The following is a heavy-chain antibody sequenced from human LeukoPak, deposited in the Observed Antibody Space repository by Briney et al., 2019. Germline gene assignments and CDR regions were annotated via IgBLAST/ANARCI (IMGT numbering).Heavy chain of an antibody. CDR2: IYYSGST. D-gene: IGHD2-21*01. CDR1: GGSISSGDYY. Sequence: PSETLSLTCTVSGGSISSGDYYWSWIRQPPGKGLEWIGYIYYSGSTYYNPSLKSRVTISVDTSKNQFSLKLSSVTAADTAVYYCASSLAILNWFDPWGQGTLVTVPS. CDR3: ASSLAILNWFDP. J-gene: IGHJ5*02. V-gene: IGHV4-30-4*08.